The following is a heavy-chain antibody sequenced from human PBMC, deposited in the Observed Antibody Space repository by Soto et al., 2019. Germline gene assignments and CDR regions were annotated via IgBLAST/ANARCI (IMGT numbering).Heavy chain of an antibody. CDR1: GVNYSNYG. CDR2: IWYDGSKK. D-gene: IGHD2-8*02. V-gene: IGHV3-33*01. Sequence: PGGSLRLSCAGSGVNYSNYGMHWVRQAPGKGLEWVAVIWYDGSKKYYADSVKGRFTISRDNSESTLFLQMISLRAEDTAMYYCARAYGGVDFDYWGQGALVTVSS. CDR3: ARAYGGVDFDY. J-gene: IGHJ4*02.